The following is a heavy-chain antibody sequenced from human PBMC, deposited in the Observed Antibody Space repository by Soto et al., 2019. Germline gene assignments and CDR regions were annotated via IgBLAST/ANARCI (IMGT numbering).Heavy chain of an antibody. V-gene: IGHV3-23*01. Sequence: PGGSLRLSCAASGFAFSSHPMSWVRQAPEKGLEWVAGISDGGDLTYNADSVRGRFTISRDNSRNTLYLQMNSLRAEDTAVYYCARRVIGSSRAFDILGQGTMVTVSS. D-gene: IGHD3-10*01. J-gene: IGHJ3*02. CDR3: ARRVIGSSRAFDI. CDR2: ISDGGDLT. CDR1: GFAFSSHP.